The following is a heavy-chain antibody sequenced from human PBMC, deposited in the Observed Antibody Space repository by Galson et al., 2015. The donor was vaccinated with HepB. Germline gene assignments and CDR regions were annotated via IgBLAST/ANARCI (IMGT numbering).Heavy chain of an antibody. CDR3: ARDRDYRFDY. D-gene: IGHD4/OR15-4a*01. V-gene: IGHV1-18*04. CDR2: ISANSGNT. CDR1: GYTFTTNG. Sequence: QSGAEVKKPGASVRVSCKASGYTFTTNGISWVRQAPGQGLEWMGWISANSGNTKYAQNLQGRVTLTRDTSTSTAYLELRSLRSDGTAAYYCARDRDYRFDYWGQGTLVTVSS. J-gene: IGHJ4*02.